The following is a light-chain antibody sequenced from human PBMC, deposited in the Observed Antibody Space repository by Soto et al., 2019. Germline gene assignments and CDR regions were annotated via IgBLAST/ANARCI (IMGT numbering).Light chain of an antibody. V-gene: IGLV2-14*01. CDR1: SSDVGNYIF. Sequence: QSALTQPASVPGSPGQSITISCTGTSSDVGNYIFVSWYRQHPGKAPKLMIYDINNRPSGVSNRFSGSKSGNTASLTISGLQADDEADYYCVSYTTSASYVFGTGTKLTVL. CDR3: VSYTTSASYV. J-gene: IGLJ1*01. CDR2: DIN.